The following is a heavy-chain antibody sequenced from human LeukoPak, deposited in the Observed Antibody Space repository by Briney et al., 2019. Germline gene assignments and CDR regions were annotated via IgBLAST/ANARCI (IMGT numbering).Heavy chain of an antibody. V-gene: IGHV1-2*02. CDR1: GYTFTDYY. J-gene: IGHJ4*02. CDR2: INPNSGET. D-gene: IGHD4-11*01. Sequence: GASLKVSCKTSGYTFTDYYIHWVRQAPGQGLEWMGWINPNSGETNSAQKFQGRVTMTGDSSISTAYMELSRVTSDDTAVYYCARDRDYSNTERGFDFWGQGTLVTVSS. CDR3: ARDRDYSNTERGFDF.